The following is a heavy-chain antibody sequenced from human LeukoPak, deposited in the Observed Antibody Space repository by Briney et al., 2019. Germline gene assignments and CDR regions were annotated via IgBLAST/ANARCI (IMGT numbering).Heavy chain of an antibody. CDR3: AKGIMITFGGVIDDAFDI. Sequence: GGSLRLSCAASGVTFSSYAMSWVRQAPGKGLEWVSAISGSGGSTYYADSVKGRFTISRDNSKNTLYLQMNSLRAEDTAVYYCAKGIMITFGGVIDDAFDIWGQGTMVTVSS. CDR1: GVTFSSYA. D-gene: IGHD3-16*01. V-gene: IGHV3-23*01. J-gene: IGHJ3*02. CDR2: ISGSGGST.